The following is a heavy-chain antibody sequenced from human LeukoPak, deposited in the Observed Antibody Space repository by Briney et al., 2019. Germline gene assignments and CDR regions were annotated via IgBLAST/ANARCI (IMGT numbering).Heavy chain of an antibody. CDR3: AKVSYHYYGSGSYVLDY. D-gene: IGHD3-10*01. Sequence: GGSLRLSCAASGFTFSSYGMHWVRQAPGKGLEWVAVVSYDGRTKYYADSVKGRFTISRDSSKNTLYLQMNSLRAEDTAVYYCAKVSYHYYGSGSYVLDYWGQGTLVTVFS. V-gene: IGHV3-30*18. CDR2: VSYDGRTK. CDR1: GFTFSSYG. J-gene: IGHJ4*02.